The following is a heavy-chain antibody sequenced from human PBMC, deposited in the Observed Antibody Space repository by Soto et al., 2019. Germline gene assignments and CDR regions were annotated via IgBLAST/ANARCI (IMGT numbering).Heavy chain of an antibody. CDR1: GGSINTFY. Sequence: SETLSLTCTVSGGSINTFYWSWVRQPAGKGLEWIGRIFSSGSTSFDPSLESRVAMSVDTSKNHFSLNLSSVTAADMAVYYCAREGSYSAYNFAHGIQLWSFDFWGQGALVTVSS. CDR2: IFSSGST. J-gene: IGHJ4*02. V-gene: IGHV4-4*07. D-gene: IGHD5-12*01. CDR3: AREGSYSAYNFAHGIQLWSFDF.